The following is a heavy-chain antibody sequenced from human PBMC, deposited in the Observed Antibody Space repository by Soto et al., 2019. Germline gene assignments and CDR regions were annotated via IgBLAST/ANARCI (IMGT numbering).Heavy chain of an antibody. J-gene: IGHJ4*02. CDR3: AKDPGIAAAGTRRYYFDY. Sequence: GGSLRLSCAASGFTFSSYAMSWVRQAPGKGLEWVSAISGSGGSTYYADSVKGRFTISRDNSKNTLYLQMNSLRAEDTAVYYCAKDPGIAAAGTRRYYFDYWGQGTLVTVSS. CDR1: GFTFSSYA. D-gene: IGHD6-13*01. V-gene: IGHV3-23*01. CDR2: ISGSGGST.